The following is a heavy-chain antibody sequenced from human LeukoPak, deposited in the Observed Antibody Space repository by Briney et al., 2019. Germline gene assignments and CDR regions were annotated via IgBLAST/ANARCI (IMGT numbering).Heavy chain of an antibody. D-gene: IGHD3-9*01. Sequence: PGGSLRLSCAASGFTFSSYSMNWVRQAPGKGLEWVSSISYSSSYIYYADPVRGRFTISRDNAKNSLYLQMNSLRAEDTAVYYCARDQLPYYDVLTGYFDAFDYWGQGTLVTVSS. V-gene: IGHV3-21*01. CDR2: ISYSSSYI. CDR1: GFTFSSYS. J-gene: IGHJ4*02. CDR3: ARDQLPYYDVLTGYFDAFDY.